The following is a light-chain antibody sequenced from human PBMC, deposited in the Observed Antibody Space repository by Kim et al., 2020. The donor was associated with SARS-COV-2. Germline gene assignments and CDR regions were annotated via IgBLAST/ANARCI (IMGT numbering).Light chain of an antibody. CDR1: SRDISNYNF. CDR2: DVT. Sequence: GQSITLPCTGTSRDISNYNFVSWYQKCPGKAPKIILYDVTNRPPGVSARFSGSRSGNTAFVTISGLQAEDEADYYCSSYRGPNSYVFGTGTKVTVL. J-gene: IGLJ1*01. V-gene: IGLV2-14*03. CDR3: SSYRGPNSYV.